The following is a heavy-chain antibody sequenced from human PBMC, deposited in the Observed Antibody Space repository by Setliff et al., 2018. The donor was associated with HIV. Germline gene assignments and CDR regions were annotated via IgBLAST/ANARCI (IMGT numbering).Heavy chain of an antibody. CDR1: GVSINSGNYY. Sequence: SETLSLTCTVSGVSINSGNYYWGWIRQPAGKRLEWIGRIYSSGNTNYNPSLKSRVTISADTSKNQFSLRLKSVTAAETAVYYCANSPYYYDSSGYSYFDYWGQGTLVTVSS. CDR2: IYSSGNT. V-gene: IGHV4-61*02. CDR3: ANSPYYYDSSGYSYFDY. J-gene: IGHJ4*02. D-gene: IGHD3-22*01.